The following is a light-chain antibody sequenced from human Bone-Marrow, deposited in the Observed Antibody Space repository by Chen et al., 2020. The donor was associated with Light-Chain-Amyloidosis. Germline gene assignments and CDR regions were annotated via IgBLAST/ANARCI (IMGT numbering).Light chain of an antibody. CDR1: DLPTKY. V-gene: IGLV3-25*03. CDR3: QSAESSGTYEVI. CDR2: RDT. J-gene: IGLJ2*01. Sequence: SYELTQPPSVSVSPGQTARITCSGDDLPTKYAYWYKQKPGQAPVLVIHRDTERHSGISERFSGSSSGTTSTLTIRGVQAEDEADYHCQSAESSGTYEVIFGGGTKLTVL.